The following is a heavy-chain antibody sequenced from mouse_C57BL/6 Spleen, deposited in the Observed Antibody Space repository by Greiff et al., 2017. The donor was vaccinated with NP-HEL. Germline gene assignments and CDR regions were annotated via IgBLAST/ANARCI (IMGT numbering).Heavy chain of an antibody. CDR2: IYPRSGNT. V-gene: IGHV1-81*01. D-gene: IGHD1-1*01. J-gene: IGHJ4*01. CDR1: GYTFTSYG. Sequence: VQLQESGAELARPGASVKLSCKASGYTFTSYGISWVKQRTGQGLEWIGEIYPRSGNTYYNEKFKGKATLTADKSSSTAYMELRSLTSEDSAVYFCARWGYYGSSYEEDDWGQGTSVTVSS. CDR3: ARWGYYGSSYEEDD.